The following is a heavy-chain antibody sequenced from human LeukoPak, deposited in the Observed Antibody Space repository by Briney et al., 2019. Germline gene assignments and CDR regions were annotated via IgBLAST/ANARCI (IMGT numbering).Heavy chain of an antibody. CDR3: ARAFSLSGSLVPFDY. CDR1: GFTFSSYS. Sequence: GGSLRLSCAASGFTFSSYSMNWVRQAPGKGREWASSISSSSTFIYYADSVKGRFTISRDNAKNSLYLQMNSLRAEDTALYYCARAFSLSGSLVPFDYWGQGTLVTVSS. D-gene: IGHD1-26*01. J-gene: IGHJ4*02. V-gene: IGHV3-21*04. CDR2: ISSSSTFI.